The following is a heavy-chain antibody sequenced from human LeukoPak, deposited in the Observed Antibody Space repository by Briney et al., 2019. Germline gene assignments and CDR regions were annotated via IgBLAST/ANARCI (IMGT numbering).Heavy chain of an antibody. CDR1: GFTVSSNY. Sequence: GGSLRLSCAASGFTVSSNYMSWVRQAPGKGLEWVSVIYSGGSTYYADSVKGRFTISRDNSKSTLYLQMNSLRAEDTAVYYCARDLGIADAFDIWGQGTMVTVSS. V-gene: IGHV3-53*01. D-gene: IGHD6-13*01. CDR3: ARDLGIADAFDI. J-gene: IGHJ3*02. CDR2: IYSGGST.